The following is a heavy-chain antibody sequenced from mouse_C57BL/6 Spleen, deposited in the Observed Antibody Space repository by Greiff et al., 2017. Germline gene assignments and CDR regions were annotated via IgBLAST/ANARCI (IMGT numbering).Heavy chain of an antibody. CDR3: ARVGTAPGYFDY. CDR1: VYSITSGYY. V-gene: IGHV3-6*01. D-gene: IGHD3-1*01. CDR2: ISYDGSN. Sequence: ESGPGLVKPSPSLSLTCSVTVYSITSGYYWNWIRQFPGNKLEWMGYISYDGSNNYNPSLKNRISITRDTSKNQFFLKLNSVTTEDTATYYCARVGTAPGYFDYWGQGTTLTVSS. J-gene: IGHJ2*01.